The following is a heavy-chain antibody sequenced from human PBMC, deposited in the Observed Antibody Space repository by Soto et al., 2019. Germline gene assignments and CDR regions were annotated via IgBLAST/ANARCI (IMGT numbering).Heavy chain of an antibody. J-gene: IGHJ5*02. CDR1: GGSISRYY. Sequence: QVQLQESGPGLVKPSETLSLTCTVSGGSISRYYWSWIRQPPGKGLEWIGYIYYSGRTNYNPSLKSRVSISVDTSKNQFSLKLSSVTAADTAVYYCARVVVVAATKARWFDPWGQGTLVTVSS. D-gene: IGHD2-15*01. V-gene: IGHV4-59*01. CDR3: ARVVVVAATKARWFDP. CDR2: IYYSGRT.